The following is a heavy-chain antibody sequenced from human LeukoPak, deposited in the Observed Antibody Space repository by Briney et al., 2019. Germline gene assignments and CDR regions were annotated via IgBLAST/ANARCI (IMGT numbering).Heavy chain of an antibody. V-gene: IGHV4-59*12. Sequence: SETLSLTCTVSGGSISSYYWSWIRQPPGKGLEWIGYIYYSGSTNYNPSLKSRVTISVDTSKNQFSLQLNSVTPEDTAVYYCARVASSSWYNWFDPWGQGTLVTVSS. CDR2: IYYSGST. D-gene: IGHD6-13*01. CDR3: ARVASSSWYNWFDP. J-gene: IGHJ5*02. CDR1: GGSISSYY.